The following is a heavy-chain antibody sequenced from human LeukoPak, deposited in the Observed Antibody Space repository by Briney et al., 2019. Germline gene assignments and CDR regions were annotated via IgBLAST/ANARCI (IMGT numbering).Heavy chain of an antibody. J-gene: IGHJ6*03. CDR2: IIPIFGTA. Sequence: ASVKVSRNASGGTFSSYAISWVRQAPGQGLEWMGGIIPIFGTANYAQKFQGRVTITTDESTSTAYMELSSLRSEDTAVYYCASGVVVPAAQYYYYYMDVWGKGTTVTVSS. V-gene: IGHV1-69*05. D-gene: IGHD2-2*01. CDR3: ASGVVVPAAQYYYYYMDV. CDR1: GGTFSSYA.